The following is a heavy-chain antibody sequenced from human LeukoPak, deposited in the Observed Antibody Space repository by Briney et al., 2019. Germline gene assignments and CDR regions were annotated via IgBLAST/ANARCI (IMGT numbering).Heavy chain of an antibody. D-gene: IGHD3-10*01. CDR1: EFTFSSFA. CDR2: TSDSGTTT. CDR3: AKGGWGFGFYYGMDV. V-gene: IGHV3-23*01. J-gene: IGHJ6*02. Sequence: TGGSLRLSCAASEFTFSSFAMNWVRQAPGKGLEWVSGTSDSGTTTYYADSVKGRFTMSRDNSKKTLFLQMDSLRAEDTAVYYCAKGGWGFGFYYGMDVWGQGTTVTVSS.